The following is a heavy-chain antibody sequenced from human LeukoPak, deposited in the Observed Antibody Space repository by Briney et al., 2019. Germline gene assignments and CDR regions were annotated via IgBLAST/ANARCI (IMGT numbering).Heavy chain of an antibody. J-gene: IGHJ2*01. CDR1: GGSISSGGYY. V-gene: IGHV4-61*08. CDR3: ARVLWEQLVSYWYFDL. CDR2: IYYSGST. Sequence: SETLSLTCTVSGGSISSGGYYWSWIRQHPGKGLEWIGYIYYSGSTNYNPSLKSRVTISVDTSKNQFSLKLSSVTAADTAVYYCARVLWEQLVSYWYFDLWGRGTLVTVSS. D-gene: IGHD6-13*01.